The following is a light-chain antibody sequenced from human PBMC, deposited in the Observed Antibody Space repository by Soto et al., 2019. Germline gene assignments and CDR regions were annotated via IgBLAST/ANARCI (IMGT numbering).Light chain of an antibody. Sequence: EIVLTESPATLSLSPGERATLSCRASQSVGSSLAWYQQKPRQAPRLLVYDASNRATGIPARFSGSGSGTDFTLAISSLEPEDFSVYYSEQPSNWPTTPFGQGTRLEVK. J-gene: IGKJ5*01. CDR3: EQPSNWPTTP. CDR1: QSVGSS. CDR2: DAS. V-gene: IGKV3-11*01.